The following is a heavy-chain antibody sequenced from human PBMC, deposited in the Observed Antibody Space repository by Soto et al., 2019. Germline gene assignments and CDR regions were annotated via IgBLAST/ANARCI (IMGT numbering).Heavy chain of an antibody. CDR1: GYTFTSYD. D-gene: IGHD5-18*01. V-gene: IGHV1-8*01. CDR2: MNPNSGNT. J-gene: IGHJ4*02. CDR3: ARGLGYSYGLYYFDY. Sequence: ASVKVSCKASGYTFTSYDINWVRQATGQGLEWMGWMNPNSGNTGYAQKFQGRVTMTRNTSISTAYTELSSLRSEDTAVYYCARGLGYSYGLYYFDYWGQGTLVTVSS.